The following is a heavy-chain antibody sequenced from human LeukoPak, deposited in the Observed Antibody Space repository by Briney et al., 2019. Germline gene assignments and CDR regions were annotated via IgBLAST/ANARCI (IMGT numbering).Heavy chain of an antibody. CDR1: GFTFSSYS. D-gene: IGHD3-10*01. CDR2: ISSSSSYI. J-gene: IGHJ5*02. CDR3: AKDSSVGFGELHNWFDP. V-gene: IGHV3-21*06. Sequence: GGSLRLSCAASGFTFSSYSMNRVRQAPGKGLEWVSSISSSSSYIYYADSVKGRFTISRDNAKNSLFLQMNSLRAEDTAVYYCAKDSSVGFGELHNWFDPWGQGTLVTVSS.